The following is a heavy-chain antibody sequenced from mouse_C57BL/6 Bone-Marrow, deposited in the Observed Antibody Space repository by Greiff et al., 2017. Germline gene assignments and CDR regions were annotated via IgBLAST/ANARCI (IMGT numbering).Heavy chain of an antibody. CDR2: INPSSAYT. Sequence: SGAELARPGASVKMSCKASGYTFTSYTMHWVKQRPGQGLEWIGYINPSSAYTQYNQKFKDKATLTADKSSSTAYMQLSSLTSEDSAVYYCTRNGYPYWYFDVWGTGTTVTVSS. CDR3: TRNGYPYWYFDV. D-gene: IGHD2-2*01. V-gene: IGHV1-4*01. CDR1: GYTFTSYT. J-gene: IGHJ1*03.